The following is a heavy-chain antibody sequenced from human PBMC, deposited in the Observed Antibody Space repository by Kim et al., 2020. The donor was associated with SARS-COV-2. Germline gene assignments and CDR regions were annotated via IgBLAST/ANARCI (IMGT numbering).Heavy chain of an antibody. V-gene: IGHV4-59*12. Sequence: SETLSLTCTVSGGSITTSYWSWIRQPPGKGLEWIGFIYYRGNTDYHTSLESRITILSETSKNQFPRQLSSVTAADTAVYYCARAYDPWSSSYPVAFDYWGRGTLVTVSA. CDR2: IYYRGNT. J-gene: IGHJ4*02. D-gene: IGHD3-3*01. CDR1: GGSITTSY. CDR3: ARAYDPWSSSYPVAFDY.